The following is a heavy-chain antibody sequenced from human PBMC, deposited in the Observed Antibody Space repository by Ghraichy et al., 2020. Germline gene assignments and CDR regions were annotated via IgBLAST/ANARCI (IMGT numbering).Heavy chain of an antibody. CDR3: TRDVPYYYDSSGYYPDY. V-gene: IGHV3-49*01. Sequence: GGSLRLSCTASGFTFGDYAMSWFRQAPGKGLEWVGFIRSKAYGGTTEYTASVKGRFTISRDDSKSIAYLQMNSLKTEDTAVYYCTRDVPYYYDSSGYYPDYWGQGTLVTVSS. CDR1: GFTFGDYA. D-gene: IGHD3-22*01. CDR2: IRSKAYGGTT. J-gene: IGHJ4*02.